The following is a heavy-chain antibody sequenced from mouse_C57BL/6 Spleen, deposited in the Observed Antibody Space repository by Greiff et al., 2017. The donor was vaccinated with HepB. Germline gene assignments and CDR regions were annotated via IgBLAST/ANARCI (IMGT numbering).Heavy chain of an antibody. V-gene: IGHV1-50*01. CDR1: GYTFTSYW. CDR2: IDPSDSYT. J-gene: IGHJ3*01. D-gene: IGHD2-4*01. Sequence: VQLQQPGAELVKPGASVKLSCKASGYTFTSYWMQWVKQRPGQGLEWIGEIDPSDSYTNYNQKFKGKATLTVDTSSSTAYMQLSSLTSEDSAVYYCARIDFSFAYWGQGTLVTVSA. CDR3: ARIDFSFAY.